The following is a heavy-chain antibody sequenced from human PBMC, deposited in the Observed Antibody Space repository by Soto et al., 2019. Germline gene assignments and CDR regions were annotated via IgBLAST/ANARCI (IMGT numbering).Heavy chain of an antibody. Sequence: PWGSLRLSCAASGFTFSSYAMHWVRQAPGKGLEWVAVISYDGSNKYYADSVKGRFTISRDNSKNTLYLQMNSLRAEDTAVYYCASLYSGYDVIDYWGQGTLVTVSS. CDR2: ISYDGSNK. J-gene: IGHJ4*02. V-gene: IGHV3-30-3*01. CDR1: GFTFSSYA. D-gene: IGHD5-12*01. CDR3: ASLYSGYDVIDY.